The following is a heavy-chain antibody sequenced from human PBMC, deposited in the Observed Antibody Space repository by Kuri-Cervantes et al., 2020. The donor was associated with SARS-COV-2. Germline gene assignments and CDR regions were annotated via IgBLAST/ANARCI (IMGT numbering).Heavy chain of an antibody. CDR2: INHSVST. Sequence: ESLKSSCAASGCTCSSYSMNWGRQAPGKGLEWIGEINHSVSTNYNPSLKSRVTISVDTFKNQFSLKLSSVTAADTAVYYCARDPRYLAWGGGFDYWGQGTLVTVSS. CDR1: GCTCSSYS. V-gene: IGHV4-34*01. D-gene: IGHD1-14*01. CDR3: ARDPRYLAWGGGFDY. J-gene: IGHJ4*02.